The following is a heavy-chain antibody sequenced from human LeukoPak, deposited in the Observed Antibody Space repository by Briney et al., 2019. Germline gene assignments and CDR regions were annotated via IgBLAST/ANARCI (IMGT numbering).Heavy chain of an antibody. CDR2: TYYSGST. J-gene: IGHJ4*02. CDR3: GYCSGGTCYSAY. D-gene: IGHD2-15*01. Sequence: PSETLSLTCPVSGGSISSYYWSWIRQPPAKGLEWIGYTYYSGSTNYNPSLKSRVTISLDTSKTQFSLKLSSVNAADTAVYYCGYCSGGTCYSAYWGQGTLVTVPS. CDR1: GGSISSYY. V-gene: IGHV4-59*01.